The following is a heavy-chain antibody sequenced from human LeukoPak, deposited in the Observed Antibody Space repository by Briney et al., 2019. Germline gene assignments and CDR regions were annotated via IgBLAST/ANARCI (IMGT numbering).Heavy chain of an antibody. CDR3: ARARLSDNSGHSGIHS. Sequence: GGSLRLSCAASGFTFSSYSMNWVRQAPGKGLEWVSSISSSSNYIYYADSVKGRFTISRDNAKNSLFLQMNSLRAEDTAVYYCARARLSDNSGHSGIHSWGQGTLVTVSS. D-gene: IGHD3-22*01. CDR1: GFTFSSYS. V-gene: IGHV3-21*01. CDR2: ISSSSNYI. J-gene: IGHJ5*02.